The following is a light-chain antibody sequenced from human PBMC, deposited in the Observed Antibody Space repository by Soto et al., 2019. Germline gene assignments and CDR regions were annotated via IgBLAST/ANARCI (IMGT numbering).Light chain of an antibody. J-gene: IGKJ2*01. CDR1: LSISSW. CDR2: EAS. Sequence: DIQMTQSPPTLSASVGDTVSITCRASLSISSWLAWYQQKPGKAPKILIYEASNLKSDVPSRFSGSGSGTDFTLTINGLQPDDFATYYCQQYDRCPYSFGPGTRLEIK. CDR3: QQYDRCPYS. V-gene: IGKV1-5*03.